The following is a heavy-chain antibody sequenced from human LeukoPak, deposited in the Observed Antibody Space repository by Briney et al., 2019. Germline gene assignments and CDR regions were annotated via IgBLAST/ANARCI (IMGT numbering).Heavy chain of an antibody. D-gene: IGHD3-22*01. CDR2: MSYSGST. CDR3: ARQIYYDRSGYFYFN. Sequence: SETLSLTCTVSGGSISSSGYYWGWIRQPPGKGLECIGIMSYSGSTYHNPSLKSRVTMSVDTSKNHFSLKLSSVTAANTAVYYCARQIYYDRSGYFYFNWGQGTLVTVSS. CDR1: GGSISSSGYY. V-gene: IGHV4-39*01. J-gene: IGHJ4*02.